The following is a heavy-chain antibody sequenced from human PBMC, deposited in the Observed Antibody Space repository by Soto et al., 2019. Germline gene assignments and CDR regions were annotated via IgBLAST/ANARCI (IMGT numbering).Heavy chain of an antibody. CDR2: ISGSGGST. J-gene: IGHJ4*02. CDR3: AKVHSSSWYGEADFDY. CDR1: GFTFSSYA. Sequence: GGSLRLSCAASGFTFSSYAMSWVRQAPGKGLEWVSAISGSGGSTYYADSVKGRFTISRDNSKNTLYLQMNSLRAEDTAVYYCAKVHSSSWYGEADFDYWGQGTLVTVSS. V-gene: IGHV3-23*01. D-gene: IGHD6-13*01.